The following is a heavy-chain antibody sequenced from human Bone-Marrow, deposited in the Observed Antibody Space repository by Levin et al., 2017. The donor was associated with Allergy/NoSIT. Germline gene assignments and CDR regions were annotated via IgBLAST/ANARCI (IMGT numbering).Heavy chain of an antibody. CDR3: ARAPSMLRGVIRGSSYDYILDV. Sequence: GESLKISCKASGYTISNYAVSWVRQAPGQGLEWMGWISAFSVNTNYAQTFQGRVTMTTDTSTSTGYMELRNLTSDDTAIYYCARAPSMLRGVIRGSSYDYILDVWGQGTTVTVSS. V-gene: IGHV1-18*01. D-gene: IGHD3-10*01. CDR1: GYTISNYA. J-gene: IGHJ6*02. CDR2: ISAFSVNT.